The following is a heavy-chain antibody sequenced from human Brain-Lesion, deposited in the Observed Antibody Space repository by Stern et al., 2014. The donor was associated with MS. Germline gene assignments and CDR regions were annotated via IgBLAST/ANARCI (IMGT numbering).Heavy chain of an antibody. J-gene: IGHJ4*02. CDR1: GFTFDDYA. V-gene: IGHV3-9*01. CDR3: ARDITGSSAYFAY. Sequence: VQLVQSGGDLVQPGRSLRLSPAASGFTFDDYAMHSVPPAPGKGLEWAAGISWNSGTIGYADSVKGRFTTSRDNAYSSLYLQMNSLRPEDTALYYCARDITGSSAYFAYWGQGTLVTVSS. CDR2: ISWNSGTI. D-gene: IGHD1-14*01.